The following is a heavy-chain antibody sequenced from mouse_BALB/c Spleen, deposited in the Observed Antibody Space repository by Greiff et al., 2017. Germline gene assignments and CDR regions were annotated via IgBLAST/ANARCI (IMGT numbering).Heavy chain of an antibody. V-gene: IGHV1S22*01. J-gene: IGHJ4*01. Sequence: LQQPGSELVRPGASVKLSCKASGYTFTSYWMHWVKQRPGQGLEWIGNIYPGSGSTNYDEKFKSKATLTVDTSSSTAYMQLSILTSEDSAVYYCTRDYYYGSSWNYAMDYWGQGTSVTVSS. CDR1: GYTFTSYW. CDR3: TRDYYYGSSWNYAMDY. D-gene: IGHD1-1*01. CDR2: IYPGSGST.